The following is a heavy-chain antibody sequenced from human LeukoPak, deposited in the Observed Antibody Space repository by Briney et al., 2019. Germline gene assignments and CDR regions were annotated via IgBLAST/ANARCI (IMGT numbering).Heavy chain of an antibody. CDR1: GFSLTTTGMW. D-gene: IGHD3/OR15-3a*01. CDR2: IDWDDDK. Sequence: SGPALVKPTQPLTLTYTFSGFSLTTTGMWVSWIRQPPGKALEWLARIDWDDDKYYSTSLKTRLTISKDTSKNQVVLTMTNMDPVDTATYYCARRRTGDYFDYWGQGTLVTVSS. J-gene: IGHJ4*02. CDR3: ARRRTGDYFDY. V-gene: IGHV2-70*11.